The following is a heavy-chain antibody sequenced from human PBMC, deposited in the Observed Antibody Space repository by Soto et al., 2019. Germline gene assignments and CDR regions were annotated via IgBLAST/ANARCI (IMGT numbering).Heavy chain of an antibody. CDR3: ARDRCSGGSCSFDY. Sequence: QHPGKGLEWIGYIYYSGSTYYNPSLKSRVTISVDTSKNQFSLKLSSVTAADTAVYYCARDRCSGGSCSFDYWGQGTLVTVSS. CDR2: IYYSGST. D-gene: IGHD2-15*01. V-gene: IGHV4-31*02. J-gene: IGHJ4*02.